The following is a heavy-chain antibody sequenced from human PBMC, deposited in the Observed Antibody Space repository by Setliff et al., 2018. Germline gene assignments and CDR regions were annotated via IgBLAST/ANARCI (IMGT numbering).Heavy chain of an antibody. D-gene: IGHD4-17*01. CDR2: IYPGDSDT. V-gene: IGHV5-51*01. Sequence: GESLKISCKGSGYSFTNYWIGWVRQMPGKGLEWMGIIYPGDSDTRYSPSFQGQVTISADRSTRTAYLQWSSLKASDTAFYYCERSDYGDYFAWDSYGMDVWGQGTTVTVSS. J-gene: IGHJ6*02. CDR3: ERSDYGDYFAWDSYGMDV. CDR1: GYSFTNYW.